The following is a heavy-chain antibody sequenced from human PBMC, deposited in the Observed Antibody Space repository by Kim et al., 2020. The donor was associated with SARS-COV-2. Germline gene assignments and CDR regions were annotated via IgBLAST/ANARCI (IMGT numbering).Heavy chain of an antibody. V-gene: IGHV4-34*01. D-gene: IGHD1-26*01. CDR3: ARGLRLWSWTPFDY. J-gene: IGHJ4*02. Sequence: SETLSLTCAVYGGSFSGYYWSWIRQPPGKGLEWIGEINHSGSTNYNPSLKSRVTISVDTSKNQFSLKLSSVTAADTAVYYCARGLRLWSWTPFDYWGQGTLVTVSS. CDR1: GGSFSGYY. CDR2: INHSGST.